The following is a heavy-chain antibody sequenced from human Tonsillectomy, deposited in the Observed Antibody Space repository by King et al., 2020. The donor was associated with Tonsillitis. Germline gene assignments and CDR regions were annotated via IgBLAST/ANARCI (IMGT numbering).Heavy chain of an antibody. CDR2: IIPIFGTA. D-gene: IGHD3-22*01. Sequence: HAQLVQSGAEVKKPGSSVKVSCKASGGTFSSYAISWVRQAPGQGLEWMGGIIPIFGTANYAQKFQGRVTITADESTSTAYMELSSLRSEDTAVYYCARDWASRSAMIEEDYYYGMDVWGQGTTVTVSS. J-gene: IGHJ6*02. CDR1: GGTFSSYA. V-gene: IGHV1-69*01. CDR3: ARDWASRSAMIEEDYYYGMDV.